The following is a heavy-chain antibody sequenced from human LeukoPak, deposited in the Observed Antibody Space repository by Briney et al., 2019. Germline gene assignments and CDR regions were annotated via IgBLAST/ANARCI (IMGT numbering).Heavy chain of an antibody. J-gene: IGHJ6*02. D-gene: IGHD3-22*01. CDR3: ARDLRSSGSQHNYYYGMDV. Sequence: GASLRLSCAASGFTFSSYAMSWVRQAPGKGLEWVSAISGSGGSTYYADSVKGRFTISRDNSKNTLYLQMNSLRAEDTAVYYCARDLRSSGSQHNYYYGMDVWGQGTTVTVSS. CDR2: ISGSGGST. V-gene: IGHV3-23*01. CDR1: GFTFSSYA.